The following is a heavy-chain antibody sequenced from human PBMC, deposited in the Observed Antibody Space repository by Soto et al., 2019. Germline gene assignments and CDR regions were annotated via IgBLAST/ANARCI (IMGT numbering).Heavy chain of an antibody. CDR1: GFTFSRYA. D-gene: IGHD4-17*01. CDR2: IGDRGTTT. Sequence: VQLLQSGGGLVQPGGSLRLSCVGSGFTFSRYAMIWVRQTPGKGLEWVSGIGDRGTTTYYADSVKGRFTISRDNSGNTLFLQMNSLRAEDTAVYYCAKDRLGDYYYYSMDVWGQGTTVTVS. V-gene: IGHV3-23*01. J-gene: IGHJ6*02. CDR3: AKDRLGDYYYYSMDV.